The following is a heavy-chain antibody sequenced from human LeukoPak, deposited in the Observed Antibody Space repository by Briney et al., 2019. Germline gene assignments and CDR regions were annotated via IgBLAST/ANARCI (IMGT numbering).Heavy chain of an antibody. CDR1: GYTFTGYY. CDR3: ARDYGPYPGCSWFDP. Sequence: ASVKVSCKASGYTFTGYYIHWVRQAPGQGLEWMGRINCNGGGTSYAQKFQGRVTMTRDTSISTAYMELDRLTSDDTAVYYCARDYGPYPGCSWFDPWGQGALVTVSS. CDR2: INCNGGGT. V-gene: IGHV1-2*06. D-gene: IGHD2-21*01. J-gene: IGHJ5*02.